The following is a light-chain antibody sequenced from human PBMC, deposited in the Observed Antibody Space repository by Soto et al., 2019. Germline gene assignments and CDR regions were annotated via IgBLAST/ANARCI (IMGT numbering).Light chain of an antibody. V-gene: IGKV1-39*01. CDR1: QDISSY. CDR3: QHSYKPPWT. J-gene: IGKJ1*01. CDR2: AAS. Sequence: DIQMTQSPSSLSASLGDRVTITCRANQDISSYLIWYQHKLGQAPKLLIHAASTLASGVPSRFSGSESGTDFTLTISGLEHEDSATYYCQHSYKPPWTFGQGTKVEI.